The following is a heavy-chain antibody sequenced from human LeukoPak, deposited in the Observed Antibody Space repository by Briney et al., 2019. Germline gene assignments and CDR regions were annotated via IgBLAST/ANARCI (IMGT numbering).Heavy chain of an antibody. D-gene: IGHD3-10*01. V-gene: IGHV3-23*01. Sequence: GGSLRLSCAASGFTFSSYAMSWVRQAPGKGLEWVSAISGXGGSTYYADSVKGRFTISRDNSKNTLYLQMNSLRAEDTAVYYCAKRAITMVRGVRYYYGMDVWGQGTTVTVSS. CDR2: ISGXGGST. CDR3: AKRAITMVRGVRYYYGMDV. CDR1: GFTFSSYA. J-gene: IGHJ6*02.